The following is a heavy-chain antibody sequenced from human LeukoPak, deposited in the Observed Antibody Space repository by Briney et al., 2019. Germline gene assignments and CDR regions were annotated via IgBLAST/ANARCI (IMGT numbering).Heavy chain of an antibody. J-gene: IGHJ4*02. CDR3: ARVYSSGWYGWGFDY. CDR1: RYTFTGYY. V-gene: IGHV1-2*02. CDR2: INPNSGGT. D-gene: IGHD6-19*01. Sequence: ASVKVSCKASRYTFTGYYIHWVRQAPGQGLEWMGWINPNSGGTNFAQKFQGRVTMTRDTSISTAYMELSRLRSDDTAVYYCARVYSSGWYGWGFDYWGQGTLVTVSS.